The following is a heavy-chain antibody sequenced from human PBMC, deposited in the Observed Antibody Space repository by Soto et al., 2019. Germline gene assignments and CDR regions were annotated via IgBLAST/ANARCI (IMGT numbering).Heavy chain of an antibody. CDR3: ARVLVGATVYGPRSPPSEY. V-gene: IGHV1-18*01. CDR1: GYTFTSYG. Sequence: QVPLVQSGAEVKKPGASVKVSCKASGYTFTSYGISWVRQAPGQGLEWMGWISAYNGNTNYAQKLQGRVTMTTDTSTSTAYMELRSLRSDDTAVYYCARVLVGATVYGPRSPPSEYWGQGTLVTVSS. CDR2: ISAYNGNT. D-gene: IGHD1-26*01. J-gene: IGHJ4*02.